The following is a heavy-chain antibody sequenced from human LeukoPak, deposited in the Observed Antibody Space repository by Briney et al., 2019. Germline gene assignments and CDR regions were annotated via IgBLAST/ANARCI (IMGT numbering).Heavy chain of an antibody. CDR1: GFTFSNAW. Sequence: GGSLRLSCAASGFTFSNAWMSWIRQAPGKGLEWIAYISGSGRTIFYADSMKGRFTISRDNAKDSLYLQMNSLRAEDTAIYYCARPYYDDSPTDWGQGTLVTVSS. V-gene: IGHV3-11*04. D-gene: IGHD3-22*01. CDR3: ARPYYDDSPTD. CDR2: ISGSGRTI. J-gene: IGHJ4*02.